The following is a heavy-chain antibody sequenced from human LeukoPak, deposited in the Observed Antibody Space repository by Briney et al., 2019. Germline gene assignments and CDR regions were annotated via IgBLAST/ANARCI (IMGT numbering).Heavy chain of an antibody. CDR3: ARGNYYGSGKIYYYGMDV. Sequence: GSSVKVSCKASGGTFSSYAISWVRQAPGQGLEWMGRIIPILGIANYAQKFQGRVTITADKSTSTAYMELSGLRSEDTAVYYCARGNYYGSGKIYYYGMDVWGQGTTVTVSS. J-gene: IGHJ6*02. D-gene: IGHD3-10*01. CDR1: GGTFSSYA. CDR2: IIPILGIA. V-gene: IGHV1-69*04.